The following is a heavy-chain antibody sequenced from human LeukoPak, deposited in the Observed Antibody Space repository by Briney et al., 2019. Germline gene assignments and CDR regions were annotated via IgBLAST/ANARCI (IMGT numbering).Heavy chain of an antibody. Sequence: SETLSLTCAVYGGSFSGYYWSWIRQPPGKGLEWIGEINHSGSTNYNPSLKSRVTISVDTSKNQFSLKLSSVTAADTAVYYCARGFSDYYDSSGYYFQPRKYYYYYGMDVWGQGTTVTVSS. CDR3: ARGFSDYYDSSGYYFQPRKYYYYYGMDV. CDR2: INHSGST. CDR1: GGSFSGYY. D-gene: IGHD3-22*01. V-gene: IGHV4-34*01. J-gene: IGHJ6*02.